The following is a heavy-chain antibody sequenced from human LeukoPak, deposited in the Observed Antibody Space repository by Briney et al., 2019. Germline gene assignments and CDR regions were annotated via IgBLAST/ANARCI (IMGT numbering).Heavy chain of an antibody. D-gene: IGHD4-17*01. J-gene: IGHJ6*03. CDR1: GGSISSYY. CDR3: ARQHGDSYYYYYYMDV. V-gene: IGHV4-4*09. Sequence: SETLSLTCTVSGGSISSYYWSWIRQSPGKGLEWIGYIYTSGSTNYNPSLKSRVTISVDTSKNQFSLKLSSVTAADTAVYYCARQHGDSYYYYYYMDVWGKGTTVTVSS. CDR2: IYTSGST.